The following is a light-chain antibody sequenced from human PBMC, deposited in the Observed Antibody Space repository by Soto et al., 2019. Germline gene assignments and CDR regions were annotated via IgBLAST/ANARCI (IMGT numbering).Light chain of an antibody. CDR2: GAS. V-gene: IGKV3-20*01. CDR1: QSVSSNY. J-gene: IGKJ3*01. Sequence: EIVLTQSPGTLSLSPGERTTLSCRASQSVSSNYLAWYQQKPGQAPRLLIYGASSRATGIPDRFSGSGSGTDFTLTISSMEPEDCAVYYCQQYGSSPLFAFGLGTEVDLK. CDR3: QQYGSSPLFA.